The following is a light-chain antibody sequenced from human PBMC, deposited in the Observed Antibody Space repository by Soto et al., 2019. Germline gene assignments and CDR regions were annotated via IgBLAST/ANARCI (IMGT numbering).Light chain of an antibody. CDR1: QSVLLTSNNKNY. Sequence: DIVMTQSPDSLAVSLGERATINCKSSQSVLLTSNNKNYLAWYQQKPGQPPKVLISWASTRESGVPDRFSGGGLGTDFPLTFPGLQAEVLAVYSCRKYFTPLPFGGGTKVRSN. CDR2: WAS. V-gene: IGKV4-1*01. J-gene: IGKJ4*01. CDR3: RKYFTPLP.